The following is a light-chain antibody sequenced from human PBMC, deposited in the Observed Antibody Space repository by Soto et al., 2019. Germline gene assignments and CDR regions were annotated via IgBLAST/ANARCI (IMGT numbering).Light chain of an antibody. Sequence: VIYLSASTLSVKQGEGVTLSCRASQGIGDSLAWYQHKPGQTPRLLIYDTSTRATGVPTRSSGSRSGAEFSLSTTRLEPEDFAVYYCQQYVMSGPSGEGTKVDIK. CDR3: QQYVMSGP. V-gene: IGKV3-15*01. J-gene: IGKJ1*01. CDR1: QGIGDS. CDR2: DTS.